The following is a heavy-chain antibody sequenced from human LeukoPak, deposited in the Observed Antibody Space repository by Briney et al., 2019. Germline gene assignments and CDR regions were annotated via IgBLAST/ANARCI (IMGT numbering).Heavy chain of an antibody. D-gene: IGHD6-19*01. V-gene: IGHV3-53*01. Sequence: GGSLRLSCAASGFTVSSNYMSWVRQAPGKGLEWVSVIYSGGSTYYADSVKGRFTISRDNPKNTLYLQMNSLRAEDTAVYYCARDDPIAVAGLIDYWGQGTLVTVSS. CDR1: GFTVSSNY. CDR3: ARDDPIAVAGLIDY. J-gene: IGHJ4*02. CDR2: IYSGGST.